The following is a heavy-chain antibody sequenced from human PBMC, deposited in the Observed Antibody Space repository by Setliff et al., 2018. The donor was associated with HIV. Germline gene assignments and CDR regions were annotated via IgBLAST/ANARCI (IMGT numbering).Heavy chain of an antibody. V-gene: IGHV3-7*01. J-gene: IGHJ4*02. D-gene: IGHD3-22*01. CDR3: VRDSQGYYDTGDFYYGRIDS. CDR1: GFTFDDYG. Sequence: PGGSLRLSCAASGFTFDDYGMSWVRQAPGKGLEWVANIKEDGSEQYYMDSVKGRFTISRDNAKNSLFLQMNSLRVEDTAVYYCVRDSQGYYDTGDFYYGRIDSWGQGTLVTVSS. CDR2: IKEDGSEQ.